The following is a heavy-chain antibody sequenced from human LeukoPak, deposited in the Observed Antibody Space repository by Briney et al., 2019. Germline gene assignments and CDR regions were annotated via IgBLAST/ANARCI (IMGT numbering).Heavy chain of an antibody. V-gene: IGHV1-8*01. CDR3: ATHYYDFWSGYYDY. D-gene: IGHD3-3*01. Sequence: GASVKVSCKASGYTFTNYAMNWVRQVPGQGLEWMGWMNPNSGNTGYAQKFQGRVTITRNTSISTAYMELSSLRSEDTAVYYCATHYYDFWSGYYDYWGQGTLVTVSS. J-gene: IGHJ4*02. CDR1: GYTFTNYA. CDR2: MNPNSGNT.